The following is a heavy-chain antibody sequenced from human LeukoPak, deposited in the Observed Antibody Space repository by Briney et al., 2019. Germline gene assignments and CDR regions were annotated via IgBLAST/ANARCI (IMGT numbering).Heavy chain of an antibody. D-gene: IGHD1-1*01. CDR3: AREGGWNDFDY. CDR2: ISSSGNLT. V-gene: IGHV3-48*03. Sequence: GGSLRLSCSASGFTFSSYAMHWVRQAPGKGLEWVSYISSSGNLTHYADSVKGRFTFSRDNARNSLYLQMNSLRADDTAIYYCAREGGWNDFDYWGQGTLVTVSS. CDR1: GFTFSSYA. J-gene: IGHJ4*02.